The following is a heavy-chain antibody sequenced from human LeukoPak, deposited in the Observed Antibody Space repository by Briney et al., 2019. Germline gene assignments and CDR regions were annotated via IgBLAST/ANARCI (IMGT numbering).Heavy chain of an antibody. Sequence: GGSLRLSCAASGFTFSSYGMSWVRQAPGKGLEWVSGINWNGGSTGYADSVKGRFTISRDNAKNSLYLQMNSLRAEDTALYYCARVASNYDFDYWGQGTLVTVSS. J-gene: IGHJ4*02. CDR1: GFTFSSYG. V-gene: IGHV3-20*04. CDR3: ARVASNYDFDY. CDR2: INWNGGST. D-gene: IGHD4-11*01.